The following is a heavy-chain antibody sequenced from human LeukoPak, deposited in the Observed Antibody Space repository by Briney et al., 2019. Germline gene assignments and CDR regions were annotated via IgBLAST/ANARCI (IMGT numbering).Heavy chain of an antibody. V-gene: IGHV3-21*01. CDR2: ISTSSSYI. CDR1: GFTFNKYT. J-gene: IGHJ4*02. CDR3: ARHVVAVGFDY. Sequence: PGGSLRLSCAASGFTFNKYTMNWVRQAPGKGLEWVSSISTSSSYIYYADSVKGRFTISRDNAKNSLYLQMNSLRAEDTAVYYCARHVVAVGFDYWGQGTLVTVSS. D-gene: IGHD3-22*01.